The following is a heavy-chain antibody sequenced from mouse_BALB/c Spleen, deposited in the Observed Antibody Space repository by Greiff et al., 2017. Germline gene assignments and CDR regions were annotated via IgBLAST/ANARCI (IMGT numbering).Heavy chain of an antibody. D-gene: IGHD2-4*01. V-gene: IGHV14-3*02. CDR1: GFNIKDTY. Sequence: VQLQQSGAELVKPGASVKLSCTASGFNIKDTYMHWVKQRPEQGLEWIGRIDPANGNTIYDPKFQGKASITADTSSNTAYLQLSSLTSEDTAVYYCALYYDYDGGDYWGQGTTLTVSS. CDR2: IDPANGNT. J-gene: IGHJ2*01. CDR3: ALYYDYDGGDY.